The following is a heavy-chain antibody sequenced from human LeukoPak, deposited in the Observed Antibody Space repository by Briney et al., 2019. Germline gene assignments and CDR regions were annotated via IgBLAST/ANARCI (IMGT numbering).Heavy chain of an antibody. V-gene: IGHV1-18*01. CDR1: GYTFTSYG. J-gene: IGHJ4*02. D-gene: IGHD4-17*01. CDR3: ARVTQTDYDFGY. CDR2: ISAYNGNT. Sequence: ASVKVSCKASGYTFTSYGISWVRQAPGQGLEWMGWISAYNGNTDYAQKLQGRVTITTDTSTSTAYMELRSLRSDDTAVYYCARVTQTDYDFGYWGQGTLVTVSS.